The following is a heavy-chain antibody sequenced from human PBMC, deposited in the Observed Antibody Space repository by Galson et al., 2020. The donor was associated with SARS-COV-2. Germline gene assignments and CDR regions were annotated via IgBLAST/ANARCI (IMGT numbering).Heavy chain of an antibody. V-gene: IGHV4-39*01. CDR2: IYYSGST. CDR1: GGSISSSSYY. Sequence: SETLSLTCTVSGGSISSSSYYWGWIRQPPGKGLEWIGSIYYSGSTYYNPSLKSRVTISVDTSKNQFSLKLSSVTAADTAVYYCARLYSSGWYDGGFDYWGQGTLVTVS. J-gene: IGHJ4*02. CDR3: ARLYSSGWYDGGFDY. D-gene: IGHD6-19*01.